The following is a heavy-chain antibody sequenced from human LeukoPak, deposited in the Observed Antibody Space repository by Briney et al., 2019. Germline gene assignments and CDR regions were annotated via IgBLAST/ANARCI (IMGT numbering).Heavy chain of an antibody. CDR2: ISGSGDNT. CDR3: AKGSYYDSSGSFYFDY. D-gene: IGHD3-22*01. CDR1: RFTFSSYG. V-gene: IGHV3-23*01. Sequence: PGGSLRLSCAASRFTFSSYGMSWVRQAPGKGLEWVSGISGSGDNTYYADSVKGRFTISRDNSKNTLYVQVNSLGTEDTAAYYCAKGSYYDSSGSFYFDYWGQGTLVTVSS. J-gene: IGHJ4*02.